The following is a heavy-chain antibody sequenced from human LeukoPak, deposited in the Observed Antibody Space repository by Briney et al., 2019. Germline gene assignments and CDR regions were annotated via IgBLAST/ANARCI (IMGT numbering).Heavy chain of an antibody. D-gene: IGHD3-22*01. J-gene: IGHJ4*02. CDR3: AGEGYIYYDSSGYSTTAEYYFDY. CDR2: IYTSGRT. Sequence: SETLSLTCTLSGGSISSYYWSWIRQPAGKGLEWIGRIYTSGRTNYNPSLKSRVTMSVDTSKNQFSLKLSSLPAARTAVYYCAGEGYIYYDSSGYSTTAEYYFDYWGQGTLVTVSS. CDR1: GGSISSYY. V-gene: IGHV4-4*07.